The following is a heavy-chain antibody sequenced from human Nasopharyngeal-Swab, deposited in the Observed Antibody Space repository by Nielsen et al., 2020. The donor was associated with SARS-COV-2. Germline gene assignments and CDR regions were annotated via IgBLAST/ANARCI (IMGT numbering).Heavy chain of an antibody. J-gene: IGHJ3*02. V-gene: IGHV3-9*01. CDR1: GFTFDDYA. CDR3: AKAFTATNPRIHDAFDI. Sequence: SLKISCAASGFTFDDYAIHWVRQAPGKGLEWVSGISWNSVSIGYADSVKGRFTISRDNAKNSLYLQMNSLRAEDTALYYCAKAFTATNPRIHDAFDIWGQGTMVTVSS. CDR2: ISWNSVSI. D-gene: IGHD4-17*01.